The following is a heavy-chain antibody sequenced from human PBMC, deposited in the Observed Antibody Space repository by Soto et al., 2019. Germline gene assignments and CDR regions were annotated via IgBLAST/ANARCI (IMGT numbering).Heavy chain of an antibody. J-gene: IGHJ3*01. CDR2: TYLRSKWYN. Sequence: QLQQSGPGLVKPSQTLSLTCGISGDSVSSNSATWNWIRQSPSRGLEWLGRTYLRSKWYNEYAVSVKSRLAISPDKSKPRFSLQLSSVTPEYTAVYFCARAAVAFDAFDLWGQGTVVTASS. CDR1: GDSVSSNSAT. V-gene: IGHV6-1*01. CDR3: ARAAVAFDAFDL. D-gene: IGHD2-15*01.